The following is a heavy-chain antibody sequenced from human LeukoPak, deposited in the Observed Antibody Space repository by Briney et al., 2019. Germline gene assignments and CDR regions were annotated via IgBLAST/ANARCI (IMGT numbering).Heavy chain of an antibody. CDR2: IGGDGRRT. CDR1: GLNNDLYA. D-gene: IGHD6-19*01. Sequence: GGSLRLSCAASGLNNDLYAMSWVPQAPWKGLEWVSAIGGDGRRTFYADSVKGRFTISRDNSKNRLYLQMNSLRAEDTAIYFCVKESAWSSGWNNFFDVWGQGSLVTVSS. J-gene: IGHJ4*02. CDR3: VKESAWSSGWNNFFDV. V-gene: IGHV3-23*01.